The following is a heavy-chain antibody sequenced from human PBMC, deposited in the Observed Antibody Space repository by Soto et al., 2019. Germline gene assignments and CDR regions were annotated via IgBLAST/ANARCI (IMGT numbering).Heavy chain of an antibody. Sequence: PSETLSLTCTVSGGSISTGGYYWSWIRQPPGKGLEWIAYIYYTGSTYYNPSLRSRVTISVDTSKSQFSLKLSSVTAADTAVYYCATNGDYYDCSGSKYFQHWGQGTLVTVSS. CDR2: IYYTGST. V-gene: IGHV4-31*03. CDR3: ATNGDYYDCSGSKYFQH. J-gene: IGHJ1*01. CDR1: GGSISTGGYY. D-gene: IGHD3-22*01.